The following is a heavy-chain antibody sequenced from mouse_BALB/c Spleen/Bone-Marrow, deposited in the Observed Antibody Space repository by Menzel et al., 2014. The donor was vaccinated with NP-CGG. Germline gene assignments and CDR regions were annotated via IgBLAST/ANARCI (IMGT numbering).Heavy chain of an antibody. CDR2: ISSVCSTI. V-gene: IGHV5-17*02. CDR3: VRSNSSSGYFDY. Sequence: EVMLVESGGGLVQPGGSRKLSCAASGFTFSSFGMHWVRQPPEKGLEWVAYISSVCSTIYYGATVSGRFSISRDNPKNTLFLKMTSLKSEDTATYYCVRSNSSSGYFDYWGQGTSLTVSS. J-gene: IGHJ2*02. D-gene: IGHD1-1*01. CDR1: GFTFSSFG.